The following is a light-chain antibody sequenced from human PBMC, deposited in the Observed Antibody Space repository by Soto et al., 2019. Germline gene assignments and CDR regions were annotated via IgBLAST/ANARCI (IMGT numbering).Light chain of an antibody. Sequence: DIVMTQSPLSLSVTXXEPASISCRSSQSLLHTSGDNYLDWYLQRPGQSPRXXIYLGSKRASGVSDRFSGSGSGTRFTLRISRVEAEDVGFYYCMQAQQIPRTFGQGTKVDIK. CDR2: LGS. V-gene: IGKV2-28*01. J-gene: IGKJ1*01. CDR1: QSLLHTSGDNY. CDR3: MQAQQIPRT.